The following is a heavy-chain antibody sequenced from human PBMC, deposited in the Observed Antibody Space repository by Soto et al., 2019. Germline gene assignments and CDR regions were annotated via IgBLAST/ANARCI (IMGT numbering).Heavy chain of an antibody. J-gene: IGHJ4*02. Sequence: ELQLLESGGGLVQPGGSLRVSCAASGFSLSSNAMTWVRQAPGKELEWVSTISTSGSSTYYADSVKGRFTISRDNSKNTLYVQMNSLRAEDTAVYYCARGLSFDYWGQGTPVTVSS. CDR2: ISTSGSST. CDR1: GFSLSSNA. CDR3: ARGLSFDY. V-gene: IGHV3-23*01.